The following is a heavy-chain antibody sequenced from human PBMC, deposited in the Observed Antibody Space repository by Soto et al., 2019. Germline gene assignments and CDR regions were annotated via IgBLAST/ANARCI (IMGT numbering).Heavy chain of an antibody. Sequence: PVGSLRLSCAASGFTFSSYGMHWVRQAPGKGLDWVAVIWYDGSNKYYADSVKGRFTISRDNSKNTLYLQMNSLRAEDTAVYYCARESGALTVTRYNWFDPWGQGTLVTVS. V-gene: IGHV3-33*01. CDR1: GFTFSSYG. D-gene: IGHD4-4*01. CDR3: ARESGALTVTRYNWFDP. CDR2: IWYDGSNK. J-gene: IGHJ5*02.